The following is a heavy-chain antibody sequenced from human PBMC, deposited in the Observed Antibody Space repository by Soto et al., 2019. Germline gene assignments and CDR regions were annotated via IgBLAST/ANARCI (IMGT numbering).Heavy chain of an antibody. CDR1: GGSISSGGYY. CDR2: IYYSGST. D-gene: IGHD3-3*01. CDR3: AVTIFGVAHPGV. J-gene: IGHJ6*04. Sequence: SGTLSLTCTVAGGSISSGGYYWSWIRQHPGKGLEWIGYIYYSGSTYYNPSLKSRVTISVDTSKNQFSLKLSPVTAADTAVYYCAVTIFGVAHPGVWGKGTTVTVSS. V-gene: IGHV4-31*03.